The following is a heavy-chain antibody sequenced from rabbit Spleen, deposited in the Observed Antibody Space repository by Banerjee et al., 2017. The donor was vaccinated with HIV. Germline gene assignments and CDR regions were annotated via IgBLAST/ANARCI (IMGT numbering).Heavy chain of an antibody. CDR1: GFSFSAGYY. V-gene: IGHV1S40*01. CDR3: ARFYAGYGDFGYAAM. D-gene: IGHD7-1*01. J-gene: IGHJ4*01. CDR2: IHAGSKNNV. Sequence: QQLVESGGDLVKPGASLTLTCTASGFSFSAGYYMCWVRQAPGKGLEWIACIHAGSKNNVYYASWAKGRFTISKTSSTTVTLQMTSLTAADTATYFCARFYAGYGDFGYAAMWGQGTLVTVS.